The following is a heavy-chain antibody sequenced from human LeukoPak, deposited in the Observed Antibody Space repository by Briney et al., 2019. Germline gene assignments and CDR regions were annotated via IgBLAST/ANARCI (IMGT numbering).Heavy chain of an antibody. CDR1: GYTFTGYY. CDR3: AREWLADDYGDYVHAFDI. CDR2: INPNIGST. J-gene: IGHJ3*02. V-gene: IGHV1-2*02. Sequence: VASVKVSCKASGYTFTGYYMNWVRQAPGQGLEWMGWINPNIGSTNYAQKFQGRVTMTRDTSISTAYMELSRLRSDDTAVYYCAREWLADDYGDYVHAFDIWGQGAMVTVSS. D-gene: IGHD4-17*01.